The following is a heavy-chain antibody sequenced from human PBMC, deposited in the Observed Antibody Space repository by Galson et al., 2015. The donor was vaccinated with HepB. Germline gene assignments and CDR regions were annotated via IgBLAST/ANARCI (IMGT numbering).Heavy chain of an antibody. CDR2: ISYDGSNK. CDR3: AKFHNKGSSSNWGLLWFGSQGHDAFDI. CDR1: GFTFSSYG. V-gene: IGHV3-30*18. Sequence: SLRLSCAASGFTFSSYGMHWVRQAPGKGLEWVAVISYDGSNKYYADSVKGRFTISRDNSKNTLYLQMNSLRAEDTAVYYCAKFHNKGSSSNWGLLWFGSQGHDAFDIWGQGTMVTVSS. D-gene: IGHD3-10*01. J-gene: IGHJ3*02.